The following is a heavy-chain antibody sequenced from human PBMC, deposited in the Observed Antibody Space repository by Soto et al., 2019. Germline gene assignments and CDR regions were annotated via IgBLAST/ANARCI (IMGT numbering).Heavy chain of an antibody. CDR2: VNSDGSIT. CDR1: GLTFNSHW. Sequence: PGGSLRLSCAASGLTFNSHWMHWVRKAPGKGLLWVSRVNSDGSITSYADSVKGRFTISRDNDEKTLYLHMNSLGAEDTAVYYCAREYSSSWYAFDIWGQGTMVTVSS. V-gene: IGHV3-74*01. CDR3: AREYSSSWYAFDI. D-gene: IGHD6-13*01. J-gene: IGHJ3*02.